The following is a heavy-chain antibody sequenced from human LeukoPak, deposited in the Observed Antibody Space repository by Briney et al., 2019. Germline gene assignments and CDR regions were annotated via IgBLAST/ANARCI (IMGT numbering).Heavy chain of an antibody. D-gene: IGHD6-13*01. J-gene: IGHJ4*02. V-gene: IGHV4-34*01. CDR1: GGSISSYY. CDR3: ARGLYSSNWYGY. CDR2: INHSGST. Sequence: SETLSLTCTVSGGSISSYYWSWIRQPPGKGLEWIGEINHSGSTNYNPSLKSRVTISVDTSKNQFSLKLSSVTAADTAVYYCARGLYSSNWYGYWGQGTLVTVSS.